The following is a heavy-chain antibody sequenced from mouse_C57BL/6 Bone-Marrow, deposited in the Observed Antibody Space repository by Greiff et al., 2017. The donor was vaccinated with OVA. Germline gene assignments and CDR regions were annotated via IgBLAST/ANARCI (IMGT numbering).Heavy chain of an antibody. Sequence: VQLKQPGAELVKPGASVKLSCKASGYTFTSYWMQWVNQTPGQGLEWIGAIDPSDSYTNYNQKFTGKATLTVDTTSKTAFMQLSSLTAEDAAVYYCGREGDYDYALDYWGQGTTLTVSS. D-gene: IGHD2-4*01. CDR1: GYTFTSYW. CDR3: GREGDYDYALDY. V-gene: IGHV1-50*01. CDR2: IDPSDSYT. J-gene: IGHJ2*01.